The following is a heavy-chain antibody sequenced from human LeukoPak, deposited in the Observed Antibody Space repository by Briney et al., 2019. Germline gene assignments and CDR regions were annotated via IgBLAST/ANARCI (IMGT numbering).Heavy chain of an antibody. CDR1: GFTFSSYA. J-gene: IGHJ4*02. CDR3: AKGNRYSGYDNDY. V-gene: IGHV3-23*01. D-gene: IGHD5-12*01. CDR2: ISGSGGIT. Sequence: QPGGSLRLSCAASGFTFSSYAMSWVRQAPGKGLEWVSGISGSGGITYYADSVKGRFAISRDNSKNTLYLQMSSLRAEDTAVYYCAKGNRYSGYDNDYWGQGTLVTVSS.